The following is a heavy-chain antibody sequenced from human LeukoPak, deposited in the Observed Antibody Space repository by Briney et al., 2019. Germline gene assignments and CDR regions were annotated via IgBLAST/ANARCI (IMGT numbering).Heavy chain of an antibody. CDR3: AKDRLGYCTNGVCYGYYFDY. D-gene: IGHD2-8*01. Sequence: GGSLRLSCAASGFSFNSYAIHWVRQAPGKELEWVTAISYDGSNKHYADSVRGRFTISRDNSKNTLYLQMNSLRAEDTAVYYCAKDRLGYCTNGVCYGYYFDYWGQGTLVAVSS. V-gene: IGHV3-30*18. CDR2: ISYDGSNK. CDR1: GFSFNSYA. J-gene: IGHJ4*02.